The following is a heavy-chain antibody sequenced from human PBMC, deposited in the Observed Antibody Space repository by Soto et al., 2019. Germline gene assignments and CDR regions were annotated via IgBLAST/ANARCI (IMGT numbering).Heavy chain of an antibody. D-gene: IGHD3-22*01. V-gene: IGHV1-3*01. CDR2: INAGNGNT. Sequence: ASVKVSCKASGYTFTSYAMHWVRQAPGQRLEWMGWINAGNGNTKYSQKFQGRVTITRDTSASTAYMEPSSLRSEDTAVYYCARADDSSGYYASVGMDVWGQGTTVTAAS. CDR3: ARADDSSGYYASVGMDV. CDR1: GYTFTSYA. J-gene: IGHJ6*02.